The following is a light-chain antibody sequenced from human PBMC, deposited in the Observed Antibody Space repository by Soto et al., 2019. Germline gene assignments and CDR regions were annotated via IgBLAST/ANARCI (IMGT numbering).Light chain of an antibody. CDR1: QRVSSSY. Sequence: IVLTQYPGTLSLSPGERATLSCRASQRVSSSYLAWYQQKPGQAPRLLIYDASSRATGVPARFSGTGSETDFTLTISGLQSEDSAVYFCQQYNNWPFSFGQGTRLEIK. CDR3: QQYNNWPFS. V-gene: IGKV3-20*01. J-gene: IGKJ5*01. CDR2: DAS.